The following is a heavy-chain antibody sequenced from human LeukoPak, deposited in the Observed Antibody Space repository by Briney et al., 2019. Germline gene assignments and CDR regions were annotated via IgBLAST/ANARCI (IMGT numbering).Heavy chain of an antibody. CDR2: IKKDGSEK. Sequence: PGRSLRLSCAASGFIFSNYAIHWVRQAPGKGLEWVANIKKDGSEKYYVDSVKGRFTISRDNAKNSLYLQMNSLRAEDTAVYYCARLLVYNSGGEAFDYWGPGTLVTVSS. V-gene: IGHV3-7*01. D-gene: IGHD3-10*01. CDR1: GFIFSNYA. J-gene: IGHJ4*02. CDR3: ARLLVYNSGGEAFDY.